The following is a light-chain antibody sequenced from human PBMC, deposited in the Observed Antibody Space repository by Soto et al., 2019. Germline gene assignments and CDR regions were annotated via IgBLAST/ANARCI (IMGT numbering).Light chain of an antibody. J-gene: IGKJ2*01. CDR2: AAS. Sequence: DIVLTQSPCSLSLSPGERATLSCRASQSISSSLLAWYQQKPGQAPRLLIYAASIRATGIPDRFSGSGSGTDFTLTISRLEPEDVAVYYCQQYGSSSYTFGQGTQLEIK. CDR1: QSISSSL. V-gene: IGKV3-20*01. CDR3: QQYGSSSYT.